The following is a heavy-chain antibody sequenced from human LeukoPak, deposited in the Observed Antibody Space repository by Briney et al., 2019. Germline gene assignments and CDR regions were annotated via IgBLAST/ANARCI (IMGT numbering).Heavy chain of an antibody. Sequence: GASVKVSCKASGYTFTGYYMHWVRQAPGQGLEWMGWINPNSGGTNYAQKFQGRVTMTRDTSISTAYRELSRLRSDDTAVYYCARVIILRGYDFWSGYYMPFDYWGQGTLVTVSS. V-gene: IGHV1-2*02. CDR1: GYTFTGYY. D-gene: IGHD3-3*01. CDR3: ARVIILRGYDFWSGYYMPFDY. J-gene: IGHJ4*02. CDR2: INPNSGGT.